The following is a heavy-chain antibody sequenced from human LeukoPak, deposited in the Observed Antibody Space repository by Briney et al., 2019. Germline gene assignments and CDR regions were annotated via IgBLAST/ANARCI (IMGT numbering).Heavy chain of an antibody. V-gene: IGHV3-23*01. J-gene: IGHJ4*02. Sequence: GGSLRLSCAASGFTFSSYAMSWVRQAPGKGLEWVSAISGSGGSTYYAASVKGRFTISRDNSKNTLYLQMNSLRAEDTAVYYCAKDLDYGDYSFDYWGQGTLVTVSS. CDR1: GFTFSSYA. CDR3: AKDLDYGDYSFDY. CDR2: ISGSGGST. D-gene: IGHD4-17*01.